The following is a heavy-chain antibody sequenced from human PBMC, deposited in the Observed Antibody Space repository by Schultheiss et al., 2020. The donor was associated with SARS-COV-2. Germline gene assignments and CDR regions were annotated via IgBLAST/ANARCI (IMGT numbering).Heavy chain of an antibody. D-gene: IGHD1-26*01. CDR3: AREDSESYRIDY. J-gene: IGHJ4*02. V-gene: IGHV3-21*01. CDR1: GFTFSTYS. CDR2: ITSSSTFI. Sequence: GESLKISCAASGFTFSTYSMNWLRQAPGKGLEWVSSITSSSTFIYYADSVKGRFTISRDNSKNTMYLQMNSLRAEDTAVYYCAREDSESYRIDYWGQGTLVTVSS.